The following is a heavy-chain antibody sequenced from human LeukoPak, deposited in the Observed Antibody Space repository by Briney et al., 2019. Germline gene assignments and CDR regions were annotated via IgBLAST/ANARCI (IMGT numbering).Heavy chain of an antibody. CDR2: ISYDGSNK. V-gene: IGHV3-30-3*01. CDR3: ARELDY. J-gene: IGHJ4*02. Sequence: PGRSLRLSCAASGFIFSSYAMHWVRQAPGKGLEWVAVISYDGSNKYYADSVKGRFTISRDNSKNTLYLQMNSLRAEDTAVYYCARELDYWGQGTLVTVSS. CDR1: GFIFSSYA.